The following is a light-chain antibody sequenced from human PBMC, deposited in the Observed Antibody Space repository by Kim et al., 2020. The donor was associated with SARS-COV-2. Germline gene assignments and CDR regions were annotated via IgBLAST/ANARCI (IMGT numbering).Light chain of an antibody. CDR1: SSNIGSNT. Sequence: QPVLTQPPSASGTPGQNVTISCSGSSSNIGSNTVDWYRQLPGTAPKLVIYANNQQPSGVPDRFSSSKSGTSASLAISGLQSEDEAHYYCVAWDDSLNGPNWVFGGGTKVTVL. CDR3: VAWDDSLNGPNWV. V-gene: IGLV1-44*01. CDR2: ANN. J-gene: IGLJ3*02.